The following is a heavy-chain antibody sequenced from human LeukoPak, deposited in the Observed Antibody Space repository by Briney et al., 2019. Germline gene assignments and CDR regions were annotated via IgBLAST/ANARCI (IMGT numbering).Heavy chain of an antibody. D-gene: IGHD1-1*01. CDR1: GFTFSSYW. Sequence: PGGSLRLSCAASGFTFSSYWMSWVRQAPGKGLEWVANIKQDGSEKYYVDSVKGRSTISRDNAKNSLYLQMNSLRAEDTAVYYCARKPRRGGTLGYYYYYMDVWGKGTTVTISS. CDR3: ARKPRRGGTLGYYYYYMDV. J-gene: IGHJ6*03. V-gene: IGHV3-7*01. CDR2: IKQDGSEK.